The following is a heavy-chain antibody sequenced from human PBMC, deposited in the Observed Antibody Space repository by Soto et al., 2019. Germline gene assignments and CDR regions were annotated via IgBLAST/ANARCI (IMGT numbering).Heavy chain of an antibody. J-gene: IGHJ5*02. CDR1: GGSISSSSYY. Sequence: SETLSLTCTVSGGSISSSSYYWGWIRQPPGKGLEWIGSIYYSGSTYYNPSLKSRVTISVDTSKNQFSLKLSSVTAADTAVYYCARDGGYDCWSGLTTSNNWFDPWAQRTLVTVSS. D-gene: IGHD3-3*01. V-gene: IGHV4-39*02. CDR3: ARDGGYDCWSGLTTSNNWFDP. CDR2: IYYSGST.